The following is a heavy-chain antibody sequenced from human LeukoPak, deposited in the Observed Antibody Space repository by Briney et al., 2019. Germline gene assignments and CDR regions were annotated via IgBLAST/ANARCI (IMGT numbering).Heavy chain of an antibody. J-gene: IGHJ4*02. D-gene: IGHD2-2*01. CDR3: ARAIVVPAAPPYYFDY. V-gene: IGHV4-34*01. CDR2: INHSGST. Sequence: SETLSLTCGVYGGSSSGYYWSWIRQPPGKGLEWIGDINHSGSTNYNPSLKSRVTISVDTSKNQFSLKLSSVTAADTAVYYCARAIVVPAAPPYYFDYWGQGTLVTVSS. CDR1: GGSSSGYY.